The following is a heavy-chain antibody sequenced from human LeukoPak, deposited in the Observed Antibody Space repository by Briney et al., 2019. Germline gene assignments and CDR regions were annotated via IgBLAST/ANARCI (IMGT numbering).Heavy chain of an antibody. CDR1: GFIFSNYA. V-gene: IGHV3-15*01. CDR3: TTNYYGSGRFFDY. Sequence: TGGSLRLSCAASGFIFSNYAMSWVRQAPGKGLEWVGRIKSKTDGGTTDYAAPVKGRFTISRDDSKNTLYLQMNSLKTEDTAVYYCTTNYYGSGRFFDYWGQGTLVTVSS. CDR2: IKSKTDGGTT. D-gene: IGHD3-10*01. J-gene: IGHJ4*02.